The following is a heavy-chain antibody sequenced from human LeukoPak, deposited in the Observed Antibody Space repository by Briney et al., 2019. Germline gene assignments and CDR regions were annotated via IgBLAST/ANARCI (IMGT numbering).Heavy chain of an antibody. V-gene: IGHV3-30-3*01. CDR2: ISYDGSNK. CDR3: ARVEQGDDSSGYYYSPDAFDI. D-gene: IGHD3-22*01. J-gene: IGHJ3*02. CDR1: GFTFSSYA. Sequence: GGSLRLSCAASGFTFSSYAMHWVRQAPGKGLEWVAVISYDGSNKYYADSVKGRFTISRDNSKNTLYLQMNSLRAEDTAVYYCARVEQGDDSSGYYYSPDAFDIWGQGTMVTVSS.